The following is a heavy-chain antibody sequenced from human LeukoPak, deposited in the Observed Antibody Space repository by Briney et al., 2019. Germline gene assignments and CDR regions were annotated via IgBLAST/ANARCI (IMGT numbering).Heavy chain of an antibody. V-gene: IGHV3-30*04. J-gene: IGHJ5*02. CDR3: TREFLAAAGQFDP. CDR2: ISYDGSNK. D-gene: IGHD6-13*01. Sequence: GGSLRLSCAASGFTFSSYAMPWVRQAPGKGLEWVAVISYDGSNKYYADSVKGRFTISRDNSKNTLYLQMNSLRAEDTAVYYCTREFLAAAGQFDPWGQGTLVTVSS. CDR1: GFTFSSYA.